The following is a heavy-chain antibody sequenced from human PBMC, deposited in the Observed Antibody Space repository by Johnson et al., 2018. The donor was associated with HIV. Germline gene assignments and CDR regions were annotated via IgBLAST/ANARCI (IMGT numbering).Heavy chain of an antibody. J-gene: IGHJ3*02. CDR3: ASCESDSSGRGAFDI. CDR1: GFTFSSYA. D-gene: IGHD3-22*01. CDR2: IPYAGSNK. V-gene: IGHV3-30-3*01. Sequence: QMLLVESGGGVVQPGRSLRLSCAASGFTFSSYAMHWVRQAPGKGLEWVAGIPYAGSNKYYADSVKGRFTISRDNSKNTLYLQMNSLSAENTAVYYCASCESDSSGRGAFDIWGQGTMVTVSS.